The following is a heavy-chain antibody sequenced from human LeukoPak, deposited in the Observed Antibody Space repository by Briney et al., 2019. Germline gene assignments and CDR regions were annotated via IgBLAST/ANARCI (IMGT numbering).Heavy chain of an antibody. D-gene: IGHD2-21*02. Sequence: PGGSLRLSCAASGSTFSSYAMSWVRQAPGKGLEWVSAISGSGGSTYYADSVKGRFTISRDNSKNTLYLQMNSLRAEDTAVYYCAKPAYCGGDCYPLPDYWGQGTLVTVSS. J-gene: IGHJ4*02. V-gene: IGHV3-23*01. CDR1: GSTFSSYA. CDR2: ISGSGGST. CDR3: AKPAYCGGDCYPLPDY.